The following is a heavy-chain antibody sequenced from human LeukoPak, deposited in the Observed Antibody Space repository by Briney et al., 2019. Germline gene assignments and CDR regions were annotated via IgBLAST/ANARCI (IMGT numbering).Heavy chain of an antibody. Sequence: ASVKVSCKASGGTFSSYAISWVRQAPGQGLEWMGRIIPILGIANYAQKFQGRVTITADKSTSTAYMELSSLRSEDTAVYYCARRYCSSTSCYFDYWGQGTLVTVSS. CDR2: IIPILGIA. V-gene: IGHV1-69*04. D-gene: IGHD2-2*01. CDR3: ARRYCSSTSCYFDY. J-gene: IGHJ4*02. CDR1: GGTFSSYA.